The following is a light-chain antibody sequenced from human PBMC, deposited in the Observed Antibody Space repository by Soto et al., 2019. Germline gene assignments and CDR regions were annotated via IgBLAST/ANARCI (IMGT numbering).Light chain of an antibody. CDR2: GAS. CDR1: RSVSTK. CDR3: QQSDNWPPT. J-gene: IGKJ1*01. V-gene: IGKV3-15*01. Sequence: EIVMTQSPATLSLSPGERATPSCRASRSVSTKLVWYQHKPGQPPRLLISGASARATGIPDRFSGSGSGTEFALAIASLQSEDFAVYYCQQSDNWPPTFGQGTKVEIK.